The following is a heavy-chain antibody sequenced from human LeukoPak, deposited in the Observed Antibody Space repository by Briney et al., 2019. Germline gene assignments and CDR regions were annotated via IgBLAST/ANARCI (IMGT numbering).Heavy chain of an antibody. CDR1: GGSISSGDYY. J-gene: IGHJ4*02. CDR3: ARGGSSGYYYYFDY. Sequence: SQTLSLTCIVSGGSISSGDYYWSWIRQPPGKGLGWIGYIYHSGSTYYNPSLKSRVTISVDTSKNQFSLKLSSVTAADTAVYYCARGGSSGYYYYFDYWGQGTLVTVSS. D-gene: IGHD3-22*01. V-gene: IGHV4-30-4*01. CDR2: IYHSGST.